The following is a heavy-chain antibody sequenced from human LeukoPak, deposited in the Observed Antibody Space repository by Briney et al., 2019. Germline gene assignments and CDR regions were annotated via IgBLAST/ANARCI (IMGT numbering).Heavy chain of an antibody. CDR3: ARHVGRYSYGHLPHMRRYFDY. D-gene: IGHD5-18*01. Sequence: ASETLSLTCAVYGGSFSGYYWSWIRQPPGKGLEWIGEINHSGSTNYNPSLKSRVTISVDTSKNQFSLKLSSVTAADTAVYYCARHVGRYSYGHLPHMRRYFDYWGQGTLVTVSS. V-gene: IGHV4-34*01. J-gene: IGHJ4*02. CDR2: INHSGST. CDR1: GGSFSGYY.